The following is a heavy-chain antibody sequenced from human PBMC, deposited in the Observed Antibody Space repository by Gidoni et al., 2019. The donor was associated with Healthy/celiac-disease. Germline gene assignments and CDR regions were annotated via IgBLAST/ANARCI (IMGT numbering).Heavy chain of an antibody. CDR2: INPNSGGT. J-gene: IGHJ5*02. CDR3: ARRGVAMVRGVTSNWFDP. V-gene: IGHV1-2*02. CDR1: GYTFTGYY. Sequence: QVQLVQSGAEVKTPGASVKVSCKASGYTFTGYYMHWVRQAPGKGLEWRGWINPNSGGTNYAQKFQGRVTMTRDTSISTAYMELSRLRSDDTAVYYCARRGVAMVRGVTSNWFDPWGQGTLVTVSS. D-gene: IGHD3-10*01.